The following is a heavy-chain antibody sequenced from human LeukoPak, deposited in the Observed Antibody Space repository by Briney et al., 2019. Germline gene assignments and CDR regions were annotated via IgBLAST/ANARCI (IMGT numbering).Heavy chain of an antibody. CDR2: ISWNSGSI. Sequence: GRSLRLSCAASGFTFDDYAMHWVRQAPGKGLEWVSGISWNSGSIGYADSVKGRFTISRDNAKNSLYLQMNSLRAEDTALYYCAKDSEWLAVGIFDYWGQGTLVTVSS. CDR3: AKDSEWLAVGIFDY. J-gene: IGHJ4*02. V-gene: IGHV3-9*01. CDR1: GFTFDDYA. D-gene: IGHD6-19*01.